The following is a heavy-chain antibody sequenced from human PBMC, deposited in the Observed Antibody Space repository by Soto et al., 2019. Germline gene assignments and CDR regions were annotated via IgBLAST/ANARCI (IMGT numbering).Heavy chain of an antibody. CDR1: GYTFISYG. J-gene: IGHJ4*02. V-gene: IGHV1-18*01. Sequence: VQSGAEVKKPGASVKVSCKASGYTFISYGISWVRQAPGQGLEWMGRISAFNGDTNYAHKVQGRVTMTTDAFTSTAYMELRSLRSDDTAVYFCAREDSAVALDYWGQGTLVSVSS. D-gene: IGHD5-18*01. CDR2: ISAFNGDT. CDR3: AREDSAVALDY.